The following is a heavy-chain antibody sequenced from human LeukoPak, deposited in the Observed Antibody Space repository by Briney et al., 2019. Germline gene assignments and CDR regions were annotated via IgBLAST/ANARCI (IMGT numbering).Heavy chain of an antibody. CDR1: GFTFSSYS. V-gene: IGHV3-48*04. CDR3: AKDLSSGWF. D-gene: IGHD6-19*01. J-gene: IGHJ4*02. Sequence: GGSLRLSCAASGFTFSSYSMNWVRQAPGKGLEWVSYISSSSSTIYYADSVKGRFTISRDNAKNSLYLQMNSLRAEDTALYFCAKDLSSGWFWGQGTLVTVSS. CDR2: ISSSSSTI.